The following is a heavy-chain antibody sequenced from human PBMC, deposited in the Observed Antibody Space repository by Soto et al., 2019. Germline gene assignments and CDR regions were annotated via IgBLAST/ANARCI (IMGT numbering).Heavy chain of an antibody. CDR1: GFTFDDYA. D-gene: IGHD6-19*01. V-gene: IGHV3-9*01. CDR2: ISWNSGSI. Sequence: EVQLVESGGGLVQPGRSLRLSCAASGFTFDDYAMHWVRQAPGKGLEWVSGISWNSGSIGYADSVKGRFTISRDNAKNSLYLQMTSRRAEDTALNYCARSSRGGYYFAYWGQGTLVTVSS. J-gene: IGHJ4*02. CDR3: ARSSRGGYYFAY.